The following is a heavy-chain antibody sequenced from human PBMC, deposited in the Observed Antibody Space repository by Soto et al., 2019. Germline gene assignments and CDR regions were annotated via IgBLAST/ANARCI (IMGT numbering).Heavy chain of an antibody. CDR3: ARAYTGRLPRRADYYYALDV. Sequence: LRLSCAASGFSFSDYDMHWVRQVPGKGLEWVSTIGAAGDPYYTGAVKHRFTISRENARNSMFLQMNSVTVGDTAVYYCARAYTGRLPRRADYYYALDVWGQGIMVTVSS. V-gene: IGHV3-13*02. J-gene: IGHJ6*02. CDR1: GFSFSDYD. CDR2: IGAAGDP. D-gene: IGHD2-15*01.